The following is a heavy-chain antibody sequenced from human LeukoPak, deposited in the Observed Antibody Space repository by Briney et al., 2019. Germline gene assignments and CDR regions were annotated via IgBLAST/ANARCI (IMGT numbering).Heavy chain of an antibody. CDR1: GFTFSSYG. J-gene: IGHJ4*02. Sequence: GGSLRLSCAASGFTFSSYGIHWVRQAPGKGLEWVAVIWYDGSNKYYADSVKGRFTISRDNSKNTLYLQMSSLRAEDTAVYYCARELGSLDYWGQGTLVTVSS. D-gene: IGHD2-15*01. CDR3: ARELGSLDY. V-gene: IGHV3-33*01. CDR2: IWYDGSNK.